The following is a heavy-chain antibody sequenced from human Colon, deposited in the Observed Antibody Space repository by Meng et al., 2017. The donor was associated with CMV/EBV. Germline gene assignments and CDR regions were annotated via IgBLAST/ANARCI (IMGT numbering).Heavy chain of an antibody. Sequence: RSCDFSGASFSSGHWWSWVRQSPGQGLGWIGEMLHTGTTTYNPSLRGRVTFSLDDSKNEFSLKLSSVTAADTAVYYCARNGYYSLESWSQGTLVTVSS. J-gene: IGHJ4*02. CDR2: MLHTGTT. D-gene: IGHD3-22*01. CDR3: ARNGYYSLES. V-gene: IGHV4-4*02. CDR1: GASFSSGHW.